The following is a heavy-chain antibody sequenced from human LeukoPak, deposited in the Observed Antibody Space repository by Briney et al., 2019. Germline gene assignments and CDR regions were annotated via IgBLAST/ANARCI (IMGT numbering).Heavy chain of an antibody. CDR1: GGSISSYY. CDR2: IYYSGRT. CDR3: ARGPERYYFDY. D-gene: IGHD1-14*01. J-gene: IGHJ4*02. V-gene: IGHV4-59*01. Sequence: PSETLSLTCTVSGGSISSYYWSWIRQPPGKGLEWIGHIYYSGRTNYNPSLKSRVTISVDTSRNQFSLKMSSVSAADTAVYYCARGPERYYFDYWGQGTLVTVSS.